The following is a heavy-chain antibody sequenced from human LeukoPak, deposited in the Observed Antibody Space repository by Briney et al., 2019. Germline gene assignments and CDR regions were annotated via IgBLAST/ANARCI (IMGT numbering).Heavy chain of an antibody. D-gene: IGHD3-16*02. V-gene: IGHV1-24*01. Sequence: ASVKVSCKVSGYTLTELSMHWVRQAPGKGLEWMGGFDPEDGETIYAQKFQGRVTMTEDTSTDTAYMELSSLRSEDTAVYYCATPIMITFGGVIASDYWGQGTLVTVSS. CDR2: FDPEDGET. J-gene: IGHJ4*02. CDR1: GYTLTELS. CDR3: ATPIMITFGGVIASDY.